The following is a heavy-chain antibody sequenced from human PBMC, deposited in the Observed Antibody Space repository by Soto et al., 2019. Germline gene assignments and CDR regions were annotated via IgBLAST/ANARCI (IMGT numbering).Heavy chain of an antibody. D-gene: IGHD6-19*01. V-gene: IGHV3-23*01. J-gene: IGHJ4*02. Sequence: EVQLLESGGGLVQPGGSLRLSCAVSGFTFSSHAMSWVRQAPGKGLECVSSITGSGDSTYYADSVKGRFTISRDKSKSTLYLQMNSLRAADTAVYYCAKELQFSGWLSAQTFDYWGQGTQVTVSS. CDR2: ITGSGDST. CDR1: GFTFSSHA. CDR3: AKELQFSGWLSAQTFDY.